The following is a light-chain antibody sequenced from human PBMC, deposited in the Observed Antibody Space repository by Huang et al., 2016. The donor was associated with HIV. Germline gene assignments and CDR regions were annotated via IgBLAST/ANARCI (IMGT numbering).Light chain of an antibody. CDR1: QDITDA. Sequence: AIQLTQSPSFLSASVGDRVTLTCRESQDITDALAWYQQKPGKPPKVLIYDAYSLESGVPSRFSGSGSGADFTLTISSLQPEDFATYYCQQFKNYPLTFGGGTKVEVK. J-gene: IGKJ4*01. V-gene: IGKV1D-13*01. CDR2: DAY. CDR3: QQFKNYPLT.